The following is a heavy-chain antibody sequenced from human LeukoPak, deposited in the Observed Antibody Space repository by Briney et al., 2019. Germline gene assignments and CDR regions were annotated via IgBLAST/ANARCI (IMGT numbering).Heavy chain of an antibody. J-gene: IGHJ4*02. D-gene: IGHD6-13*01. Sequence: XSXFTIXXXXMSXXXXXPGXXXXXXSXIGSSGGTTYYADSVKGRFTISRDNSKNTLYLQMNSLRAEDTAVYYCAKSTGWYSSSWYLTYWGQGTLVTVSS. CDR3: AKSTGWYSSSWYLTY. CDR2: IGSSGGTT. V-gene: IGHV3-23*01. CDR1: XFTIXXXX.